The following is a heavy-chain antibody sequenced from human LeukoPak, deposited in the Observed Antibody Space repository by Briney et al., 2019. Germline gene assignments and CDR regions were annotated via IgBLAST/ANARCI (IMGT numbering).Heavy chain of an antibody. J-gene: IGHJ6*02. V-gene: IGHV3-48*03. CDR1: GFTFSNYG. D-gene: IGHD6-19*01. CDR2: ISVGDSSI. CDR3: ARAAVASPGDV. Sequence: PGGSLRLSCVTSGFTFSNYGMNWVRQAPGKGLEWVSSISVGDSSIHYADSVKGRFTISRDNAKDSLYLQMNSLRAEDTAVYYCARAAVASPGDVWGQGTTVTVSS.